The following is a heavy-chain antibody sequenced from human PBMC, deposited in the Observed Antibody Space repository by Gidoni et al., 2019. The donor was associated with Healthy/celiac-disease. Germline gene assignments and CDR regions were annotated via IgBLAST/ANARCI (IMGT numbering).Heavy chain of an antibody. J-gene: IGHJ4*02. CDR3: AKLAGKGGWSIDY. D-gene: IGHD2-15*01. V-gene: IGHV3-23*01. CDR2: ISGSGGST. Sequence: EVQLLESGGGLVQRGGSLRLSCAASGFHFSSYAMSWVRPAPGEGLEWVSAISGSGGSTYYADSVKGRFTISRDNSKNTLYLQMNSLRAEDTAVYYCAKLAGKGGWSIDYWGQGTLVTVSS. CDR1: GFHFSSYA.